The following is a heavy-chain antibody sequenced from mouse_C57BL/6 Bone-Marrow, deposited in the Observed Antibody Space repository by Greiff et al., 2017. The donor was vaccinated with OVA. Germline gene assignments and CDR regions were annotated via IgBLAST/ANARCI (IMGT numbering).Heavy chain of an antibody. CDR1: GFTFTEYA. V-gene: IGHV1-62-2*01. CDR2: FYPGGGSI. CDR3: ARHGKLLWLRRPHSYAMDY. J-gene: IGHJ4*01. Sequence: QVQLQQSGAELVKPGASVKLSCKASGFTFTEYAIHWVKQRSGQGLEWIGWFYPGGGSIKYNEKVKDRVTLSADKSTSTVYMELSRLTSEDSAVYFCARHGKLLWLRRPHSYAMDYWGQGTSVTVSS. D-gene: IGHD2-2*01.